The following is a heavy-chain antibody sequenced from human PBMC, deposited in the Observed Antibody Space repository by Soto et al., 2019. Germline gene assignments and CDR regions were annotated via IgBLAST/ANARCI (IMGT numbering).Heavy chain of an antibody. CDR3: ARPAVIAGDYYYYGMDV. CDR2: IYPGDSDT. J-gene: IGHJ6*02. D-gene: IGHD6-13*01. V-gene: IGHV5-51*01. CDR1: GYSFTIYW. Sequence: GESLKISCKGSGYSFTIYWIGWVRQMPGKGLEWMGIIYPGDSDTRYSPSFQGQVTISADKSISTAYLQWSSLKASDTATYYCARPAVIAGDYYYYGMDVWGQGTTVTVSS.